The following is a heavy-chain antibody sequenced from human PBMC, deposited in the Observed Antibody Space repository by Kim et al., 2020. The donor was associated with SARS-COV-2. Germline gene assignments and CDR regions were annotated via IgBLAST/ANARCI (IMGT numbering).Heavy chain of an antibody. CDR3: ARCKSWQPLSGFFDLDDY. D-gene: IGHD3-10*01. CDR2: ISAYNGNT. V-gene: IGHV1-18*01. J-gene: IGHJ4*02. CDR1: GYTFTSYG. Sequence: ASVKVSCKASGYTFTSYGISWVRQAPGQGLEWMGWISAYNGNTNYAQKLQGRVTMTTDTSTSTAYMELRSLRSDDTAVYYCARCKSWQPLSGFFDLDDYWGQGTLVTVSS.